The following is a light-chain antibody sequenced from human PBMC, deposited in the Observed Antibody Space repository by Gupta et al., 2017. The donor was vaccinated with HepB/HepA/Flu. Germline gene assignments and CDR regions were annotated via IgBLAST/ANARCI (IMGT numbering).Light chain of an antibody. CDR1: QSVGTY. J-gene: IGKJ4*01. CDR3: QQRLNWPLT. CDR2: DAS. Sequence: EIVLTQSPATLSLSPGERATLSCRASQSVGTYLVWYQQKPGQAPRFVIYDASKRATGIPARFSGGGSGTDFTLTISSLEPEDFAVYYCQQRLNWPLTFGGGTKVEIK. V-gene: IGKV3-11*01.